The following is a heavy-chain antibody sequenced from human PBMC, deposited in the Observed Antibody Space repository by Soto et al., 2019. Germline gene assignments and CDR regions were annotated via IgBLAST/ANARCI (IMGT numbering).Heavy chain of an antibody. CDR1: GGSFSNNY. Sequence: SDTLSLTCALFGGSFSNNYWSWIRQSPGKGLEWIGEINDSGDTNYNPSLKSRVAISVVTSRKQFSLLVPSVTAADTAIYYCTCSPPFYYGMDVWGQGTTVTVSS. D-gene: IGHD2-8*01. CDR2: INDSGDT. CDR3: TCSPPFYYGMDV. V-gene: IGHV4-34*01. J-gene: IGHJ6*02.